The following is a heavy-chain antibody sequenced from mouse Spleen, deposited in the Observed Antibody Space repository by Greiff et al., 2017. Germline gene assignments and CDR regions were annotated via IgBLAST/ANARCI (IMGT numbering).Heavy chain of an antibody. V-gene: IGHV7-3*01. J-gene: IGHJ3*01. D-gene: IGHD2-3*01. CDR1: GFTFTDYY. Sequence: EVQVVESGGGLVQPGGSLSLSCAASGFTFTDYYMSWVRQPPGKALEWLGFIRNKANGYTTEYSASVKGRFTISRDNSQSILYLQMNALRAEDSATYYCARYDGYLAYWGQGTLVTVSA. CDR3: ARYDGYLAY. CDR2: IRNKANGYTT.